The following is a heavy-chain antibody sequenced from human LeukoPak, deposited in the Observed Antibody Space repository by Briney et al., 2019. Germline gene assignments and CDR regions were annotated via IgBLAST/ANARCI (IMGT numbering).Heavy chain of an antibody. V-gene: IGHV4-34*01. Sequence: SETPSLTCAVYGGSFSGYYWSWIRQPPGKGLEWIGEINHSGSTNYNPSLKSRVTISVDTSKNQFSLKLSSVTAADTAVYYCARGSQYYYESSGYYSHDYWGQGTLVTVSS. J-gene: IGHJ4*02. CDR2: INHSGST. D-gene: IGHD3-22*01. CDR3: ARGSQYYYESSGYYSHDY. CDR1: GGSFSGYY.